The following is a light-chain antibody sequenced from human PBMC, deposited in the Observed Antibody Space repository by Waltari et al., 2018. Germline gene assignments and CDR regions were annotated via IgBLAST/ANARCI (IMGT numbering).Light chain of an antibody. CDR1: SNDVGRYNY. CDR2: EVT. J-gene: IGLJ1*01. CDR3: NSYTNAYTYV. Sequence: QSALTQPASVSGSPGQSITISCTGTSNDVGRYNYVSWYQQYPGKAPKLIVYEVTHRPSGVSNRFSGSKSGNTASLTISGLQAEDEADYYCNSYTNAYTYVFGTGTKATVL. V-gene: IGLV2-14*01.